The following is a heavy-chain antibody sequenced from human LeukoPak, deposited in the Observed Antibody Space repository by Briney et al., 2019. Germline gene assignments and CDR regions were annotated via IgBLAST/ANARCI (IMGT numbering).Heavy chain of an antibody. Sequence: GGSLRLSCAASGFTFSSYAMHWVRQAPGKGLEWVAVISYDGSNKYYADSVKGRLTISRDNSKNTLYLQMNSLRAEDTAVYYCARGTQDYYDSSGYYLWWGQGTLVTVSS. CDR1: GFTFSSYA. D-gene: IGHD3-22*01. J-gene: IGHJ4*02. CDR2: ISYDGSNK. CDR3: ARGTQDYYDSSGYYLW. V-gene: IGHV3-30-3*01.